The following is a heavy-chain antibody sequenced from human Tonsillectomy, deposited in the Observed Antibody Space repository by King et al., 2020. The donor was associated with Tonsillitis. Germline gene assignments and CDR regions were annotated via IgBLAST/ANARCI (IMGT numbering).Heavy chain of an antibody. CDR1: GFTFSSYS. Sequence: VQLVESGGGLVQPGGSLRLSCAASGFTFSSYSMSWVRQAPGKGLEGVQTISGSGGPTYDADSVKGRFTISRDNSKNTLCLQMNSLTAGDTAVYFCAKGGIATSGTYGRYFDLWGRGTPVTVSS. J-gene: IGHJ2*01. V-gene: IGHV3-23*04. CDR2: ISGSGGPT. CDR3: AKGGIATSGTYGRYFDL. D-gene: IGHD1-26*01.